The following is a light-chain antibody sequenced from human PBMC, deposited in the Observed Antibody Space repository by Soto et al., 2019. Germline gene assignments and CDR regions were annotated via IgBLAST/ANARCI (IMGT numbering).Light chain of an antibody. CDR2: EVN. CDR1: SSDIGAYDY. V-gene: IGLV2-14*01. J-gene: IGLJ1*01. Sequence: QSVLTQPASLSGYPGQSITISCTGTSSDIGAYDYVSWFQQHPGKAPKLMISEVNNRPSGVSNRFSGSKSGNTAYPPISGLQVEDESEYFCFSVTTTCTHVFGTGIRVAGL. CDR3: FSVTTTCTHV.